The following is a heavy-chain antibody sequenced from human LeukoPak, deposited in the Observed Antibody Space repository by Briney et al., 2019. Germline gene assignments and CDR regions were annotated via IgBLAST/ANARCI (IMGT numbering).Heavy chain of an antibody. Sequence: PGGSLRLSCAASGFTFTTYSMNSVRQAPGKGREWVSSISSSRRYIYYADSLKGRFTVSRDNAKNSLYLQMNSLRAEDTAVYYCAKDDNYIRFLSWGQGTLVTVSS. V-gene: IGHV3-21*04. J-gene: IGHJ5*02. D-gene: IGHD3-16*01. CDR2: ISSSRRYI. CDR3: AKDDNYIRFLS. CDR1: GFTFTTYS.